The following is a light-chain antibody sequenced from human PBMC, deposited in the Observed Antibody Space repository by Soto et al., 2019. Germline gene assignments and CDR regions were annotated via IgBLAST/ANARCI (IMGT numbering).Light chain of an antibody. J-gene: IGLJ1*01. V-gene: IGLV2-8*01. CDR3: SAHAGSNNYV. Sequence: QSVRTQPPSASGAPGQAVTVSCAGTSRDVGAYSSVAWYQQHPGKAPKLIIYEVTKRPSGVPDRFSGARSGNTAFLTVSGLQADDEADYYCSAHAGSNNYVFGTGTKVTVL. CDR1: SRDVGAYSS. CDR2: EVT.